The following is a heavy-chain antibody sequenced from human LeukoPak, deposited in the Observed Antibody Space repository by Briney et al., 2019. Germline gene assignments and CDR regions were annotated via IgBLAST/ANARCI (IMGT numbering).Heavy chain of an antibody. V-gene: IGHV1-3*01. CDR3: AKDEKGYYHDTSGYPDAFDI. Sequence: ASVNVSCKAFGYDFTSYAMHWVRQAPGQRLEWMGWINAGNGNTKYSQKFQDRVTVTRDTSTSTAYMELSSLRSEDTAVYYCAKDEKGYYHDTSGYPDAFDIWGQGTMVTVSS. D-gene: IGHD3-22*01. J-gene: IGHJ3*02. CDR2: INAGNGNT. CDR1: GYDFTSYA.